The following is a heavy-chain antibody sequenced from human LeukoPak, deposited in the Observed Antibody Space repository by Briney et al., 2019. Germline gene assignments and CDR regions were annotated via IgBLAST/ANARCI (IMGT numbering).Heavy chain of an antibody. CDR2: IIPIFGTA. CDR3: ARGSPSYAQWHFDL. Sequence: GASVKVSCKASGGTFSSDAISWVRQAPGQGLEWMGGIIPIFGTANYAQKFQGRLTITADESTSTAYMELSSLRSEDTAVYYCARGSPSYAQWHFDLWGRGTLVTVSS. D-gene: IGHD2/OR15-2a*01. V-gene: IGHV1-69*01. CDR1: GGTFSSDA. J-gene: IGHJ2*01.